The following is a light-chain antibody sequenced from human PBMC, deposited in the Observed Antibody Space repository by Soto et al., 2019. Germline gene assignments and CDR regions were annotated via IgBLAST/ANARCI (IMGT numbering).Light chain of an antibody. Sequence: QSVLTQPPSASGSPGQSVTISCTGTSSDVGGYNYVSWYQQHPGKAPKLMIYEVSKRPSGVPDRFSGSKSGNTASLTVSGLQAEDEADYYCSSYAGSNKVFGTGTKVTL. CDR3: SSYAGSNKV. CDR1: SSDVGGYNY. CDR2: EVS. V-gene: IGLV2-8*01. J-gene: IGLJ1*01.